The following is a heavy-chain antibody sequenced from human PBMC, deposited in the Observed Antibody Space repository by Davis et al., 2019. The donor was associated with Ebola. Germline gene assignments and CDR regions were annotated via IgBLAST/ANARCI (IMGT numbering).Heavy chain of an antibody. Sequence: MPGGSLRLSCGVYGGSFSGHYWSWVRQPPGKGLEWIGEIKHTGDMKFNQSLKSRVTMSVDTSKNQFSLKLRSVTAADTAVYYCASTFYKGIVVSPEDGMDVWGPGTTVIVSS. J-gene: IGHJ6*02. CDR3: ASTFYKGIVVSPEDGMDV. CDR2: IKHTGDM. D-gene: IGHD2-2*01. CDR1: GGSFSGHY. V-gene: IGHV4-34*01.